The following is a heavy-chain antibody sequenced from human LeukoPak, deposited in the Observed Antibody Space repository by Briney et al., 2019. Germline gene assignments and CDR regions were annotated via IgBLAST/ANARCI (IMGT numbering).Heavy chain of an antibody. J-gene: IGHJ6*02. D-gene: IGHD6-6*01. CDR2: IWYDGSNK. Sequence: PGRSLRLSCAASGFTFSTYGMHWVRKAPGQGLEWVAVIWYDGSNKYYADSVKGRFTISRDNSKNTLFLQMNSLRAEDTAVYYCARDFRGSSSPYCYYGMDVWGHGTTVTVSS. V-gene: IGHV3-33*01. CDR1: GFTFSTYG. CDR3: ARDFRGSSSPYCYYGMDV.